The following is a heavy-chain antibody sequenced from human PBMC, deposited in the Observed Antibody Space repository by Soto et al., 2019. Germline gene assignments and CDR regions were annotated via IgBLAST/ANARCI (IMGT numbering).Heavy chain of an antibody. CDR2: TSSSGSA. J-gene: IGHJ4*02. Sequence: TLSLTCTVSGDSISSGSHYWNWIRQRPGKGLEWIGYTSSSGSAYYSPSLKSRLTISVDTSKNQFSLKLHSVTAADTAVYYCVGRLGTIYNYFGSWGQGTQVTVSS. V-gene: IGHV4-31*03. CDR1: GDSISSGSHY. D-gene: IGHD1-1*01. CDR3: VGRLGTIYNYFGS.